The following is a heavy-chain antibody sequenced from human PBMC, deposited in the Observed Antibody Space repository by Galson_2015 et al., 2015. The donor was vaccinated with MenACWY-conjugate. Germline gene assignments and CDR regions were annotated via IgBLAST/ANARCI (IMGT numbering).Heavy chain of an antibody. CDR1: GFTLSHYW. CDR2: IKDDGGER. Sequence: SLRLSCAASGFTLSHYWMSWVRQAPGKGLEWVATIKDDGGERYLVDSVKGRYSISRDDAKNSLFLEMNNLRAEDTAVYYCARPVRVRLTVTVPYYFDHWGQGALVAVSS. CDR3: ARPVRVRLTVTVPYYFDH. D-gene: IGHD4-11*01. J-gene: IGHJ4*02. V-gene: IGHV3-7*03.